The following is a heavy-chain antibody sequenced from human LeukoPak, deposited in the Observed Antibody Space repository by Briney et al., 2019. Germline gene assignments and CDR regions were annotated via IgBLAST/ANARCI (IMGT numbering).Heavy chain of an antibody. V-gene: IGHV4-34*01. CDR1: GFTVSGNY. CDR3: ARDGPMTTVTTFYYYYYMDV. CDR2: INHSGST. Sequence: GSLRLSCAASGFTVSGNYMSWVRQPPGKGLEWIGEINHSGSTNYNPSLKSRVTISVDTSKNQFSLKLSSVTAADTAVYYCARDGPMTTVTTFYYYYYMDVWGKGTTVTVSS. D-gene: IGHD4-17*01. J-gene: IGHJ6*03.